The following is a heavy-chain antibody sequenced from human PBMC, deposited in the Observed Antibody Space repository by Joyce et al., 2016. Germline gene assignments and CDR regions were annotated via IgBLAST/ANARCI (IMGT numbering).Heavy chain of an antibody. D-gene: IGHD4-17*01. V-gene: IGHV7-4-1*02. CDR3: ARGSDYGEGKFGY. CDR2: SKTNTGNQ. CDR1: GYTFTSYA. Sequence: QVQLVQSGSELKKPGASVKVSCKASGYTFTSYAMNWVRQAPGQGLEWRGWSKTNTGNQKYAKSFTGRFVLSMDTYVSTAYLQISSLKAEDTAVYYCARGSDYGEGKFGYWGQGTLVTVSS. J-gene: IGHJ4*02.